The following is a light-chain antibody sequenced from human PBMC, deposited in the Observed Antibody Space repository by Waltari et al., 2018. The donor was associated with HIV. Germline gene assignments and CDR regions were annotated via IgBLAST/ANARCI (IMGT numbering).Light chain of an antibody. J-gene: IGKJ4*01. CDR3: QQYGSSSGLT. V-gene: IGKV3-20*01. Sequence: ELVLTQSPGTLSLSPGERATLSCRASQSVSSSYLAWYQQKPGQAPRLLIYGASSRATGIPDRFSGSGSGTDFTLTISRLEPEDFAVYYCQQYGSSSGLTFGGGTKVEIK. CDR1: QSVSSSY. CDR2: GAS.